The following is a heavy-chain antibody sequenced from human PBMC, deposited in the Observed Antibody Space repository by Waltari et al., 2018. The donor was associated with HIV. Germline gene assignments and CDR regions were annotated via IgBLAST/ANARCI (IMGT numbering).Heavy chain of an antibody. Sequence: QLQLREAGPGLVRPSETLSLTCVVSDVSASRGAFSWSWIRQSPGKALEWIGYVYFTGTAKYNPSLRSRATISIDTSRNRFYLRVTSVTAADTAVYYCARGGTTYDILAGFVDHWGQGTLVSVSS. V-gene: IGHV4-61*08. CDR3: ARGGTTYDILAGFVDH. D-gene: IGHD3-9*01. CDR1: DVSASRGAFS. J-gene: IGHJ4*02. CDR2: VYFTGTA.